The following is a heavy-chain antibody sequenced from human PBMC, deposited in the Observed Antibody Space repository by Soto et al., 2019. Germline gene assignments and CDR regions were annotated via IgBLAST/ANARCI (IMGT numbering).Heavy chain of an antibody. D-gene: IGHD2-2*01. J-gene: IGHJ5*02. CDR2: ISSSSSYT. V-gene: IGHV3-11*05. CDR3: ARDAPRGDQLSPGWFDP. Sequence: QVQLVESGGGLVKPGGSLRLSCAASGFTFSDYYMSWIRQAPGKGLEWVSYISSSSSYTNYADSVKGRFTISRDNAKNSLYLQMNSLRAEDTAVYYCARDAPRGDQLSPGWFDPWGQGTLVTVSS. CDR1: GFTFSDYY.